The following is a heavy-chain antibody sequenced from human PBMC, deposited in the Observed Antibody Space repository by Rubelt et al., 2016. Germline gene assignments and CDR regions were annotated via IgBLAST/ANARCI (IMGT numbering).Heavy chain of an antibody. V-gene: IGHV3-7*01. D-gene: IGHD2-8*02. CDR1: GITVGTNY. Sequence: EVQLVESGGDLVQPGGSLRLSCAVSGITVGTNYMNWVSQAPGKRLEWEGNIKGDRSNYYSVDCVKGQFTITRDNSRNSLYLQLNSLMADDTAVYYCARYCTGGTCHDAFDIGGQGTMVTVSS. CDR2: IKGDRSNY. J-gene: IGHJ3*02. CDR3: ARYCTGGTCHDAFDI.